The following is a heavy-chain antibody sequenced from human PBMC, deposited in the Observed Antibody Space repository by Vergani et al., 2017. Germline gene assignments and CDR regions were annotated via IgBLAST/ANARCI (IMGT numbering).Heavy chain of an antibody. CDR1: GFTFSNSA. J-gene: IGHJ4*02. Sequence: EVHLLESGGGQVEAGGSLRLSCVASGFTFSNSAMSWVRQTSGKGLEWVSAISGHGDRTYYADSVKGRFTISRDNSKNTVYLQMNNLKAEDRATYYCAREERSNTSPFVGDWGQGTLVTV. CDR2: ISGHGDRT. D-gene: IGHD2/OR15-2a*01. CDR3: AREERSNTSPFVGD. V-gene: IGHV3-23*01.